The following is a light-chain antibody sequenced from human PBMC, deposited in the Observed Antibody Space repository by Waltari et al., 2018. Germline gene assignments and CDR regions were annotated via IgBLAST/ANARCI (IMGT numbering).Light chain of an antibody. CDR2: EDA. CDR3: CSYAGSWV. Sequence: QSALTQPASVSGSPGQSITISCTGSSFDVANYNLVSWYPPHPGKAPKLMIYEDAKRPSGVSNRFSGSKSGNTASLTISGLQAEDEADYYCCSYAGSWVFGGGTKLTVL. J-gene: IGLJ3*02. CDR1: SFDVANYNL. V-gene: IGLV2-23*01.